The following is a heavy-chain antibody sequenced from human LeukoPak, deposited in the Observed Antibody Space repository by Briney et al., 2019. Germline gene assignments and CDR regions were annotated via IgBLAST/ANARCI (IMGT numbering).Heavy chain of an antibody. J-gene: IGHJ5*02. CDR3: AREITIRSQFDP. CDR2: MNPNSGNT. V-gene: IGHV1-8*01. CDR1: GYTFTSYD. D-gene: IGHD3-3*01. Sequence: ASVKVSCKASGYTFTSYDINWVRQATGQGLEWMGWMNPNSGNTGYAQKFQGRVTMTRNTSISTAYMELSSLRSEDTAVYYCAREITIRSQFDPWGQGTLVTVSS.